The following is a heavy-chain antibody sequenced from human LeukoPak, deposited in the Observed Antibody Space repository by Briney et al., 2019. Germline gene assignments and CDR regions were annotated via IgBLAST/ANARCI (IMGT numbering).Heavy chain of an antibody. CDR1: GFTVSSYW. CDR2: INLDGSQK. V-gene: IGHV3-7*01. J-gene: IGHJ5*02. D-gene: IGHD4-23*01. CDR3: ARAPTTVVTLAINP. Sequence: PGGSLRLSCAASGFTVSSYWMTWVRQAPGKGLEWVANINLDGSQKYYMDSVRGRFTISRDNAKNSLYLQMNSLRADDTAVYFCARAPTTVVTLAINPWGQGTLVTVS.